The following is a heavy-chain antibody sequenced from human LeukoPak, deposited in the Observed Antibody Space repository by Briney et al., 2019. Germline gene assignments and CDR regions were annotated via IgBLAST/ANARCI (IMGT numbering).Heavy chain of an antibody. V-gene: IGHV3-23*01. CDR2: ISGSGGST. CDR1: GFTFSSYA. J-gene: IGHJ4*02. CDR3: AKSNSGRKDYFDY. Sequence: TGGSLRLSCAASGFTFSSYAMSWVRQAPGKGLEWVSAISGSGGSTYYADSVKGRFTTSRDNSKNTLYLQMNSLRAEDTAVYYCAKSNSGRKDYFDYWGQGTLVTVSS. D-gene: IGHD1-26*01.